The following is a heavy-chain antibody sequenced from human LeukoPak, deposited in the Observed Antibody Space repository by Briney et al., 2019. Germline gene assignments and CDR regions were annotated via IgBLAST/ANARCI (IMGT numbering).Heavy chain of an antibody. CDR1: GFTFGDYA. Sequence: PGGSLRLSCTASGFTFGDYAMSWVRQAPGKGLEWVGFIRSKAYGGTTEYAASVKGRFTISRDDSKSIAYLQMNSLKTEDTAVYYCTRERRDGYNYDDYWGQGTLVTVSS. J-gene: IGHJ4*02. V-gene: IGHV3-49*04. CDR2: IRSKAYGGTT. CDR3: TRERRDGYNYDDY. D-gene: IGHD5-24*01.